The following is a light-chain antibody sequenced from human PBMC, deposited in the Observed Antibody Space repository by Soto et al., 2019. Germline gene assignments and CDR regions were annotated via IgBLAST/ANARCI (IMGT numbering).Light chain of an antibody. V-gene: IGLV2-14*01. CDR1: STDVGGYNF. CDR2: EVT. Sequence: QAVVTQPASVSGSLGQSITMSCTGTSTDVGGYNFVSWYQQHPDKAPKLLIYEVTNRPSGVSNRFSGSKSGNTASLTISGLQAEDEADYYCSSYTSTGTPVFGTGTKLTVL. CDR3: SSYTSTGTPV. J-gene: IGLJ1*01.